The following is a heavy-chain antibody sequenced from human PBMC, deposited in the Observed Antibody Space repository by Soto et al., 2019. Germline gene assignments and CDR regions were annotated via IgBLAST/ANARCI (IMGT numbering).Heavy chain of an antibody. CDR3: ARDASHSGENWFDP. Sequence: QVQLQESGPGLVKPSETLSLTCTVSGGSISSYYWSWIRQPPGKGLEWIGYIYYSGSTNYNPSIKSRVAISVDTSKNQFSLKLSSVTAADTAVYYCARDASHSGENWFDPWGPGTLVTVSS. CDR2: IYYSGST. V-gene: IGHV4-59*01. D-gene: IGHD3-16*01. J-gene: IGHJ5*02. CDR1: GGSISSYY.